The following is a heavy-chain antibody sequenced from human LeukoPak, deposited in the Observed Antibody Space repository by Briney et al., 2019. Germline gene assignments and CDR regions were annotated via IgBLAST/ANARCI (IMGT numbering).Heavy chain of an antibody. CDR2: IYSGGST. D-gene: IGHD3-22*01. J-gene: IGHJ5*02. CDR1: GFTVSSNY. V-gene: IGHV3-53*01. CDR3: TRPTMIVGHAYNWFDP. Sequence: PGGSLRLSCAASGFTVSSNYMSWVRQAPGKGLGWVSVIYSGGSTYYADSVKGRFTISRDNSKNALYLQMNSLKTEDTAVYYCTRPTMIVGHAYNWFDPWGQGTLVTVSS.